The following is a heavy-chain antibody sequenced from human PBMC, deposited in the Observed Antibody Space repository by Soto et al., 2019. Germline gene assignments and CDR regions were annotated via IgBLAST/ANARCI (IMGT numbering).Heavy chain of an antibody. CDR1: GYTFTSYG. D-gene: IGHD2-2*01. J-gene: IGHJ5*02. V-gene: IGHV1-18*01. CDR3: ARATQLSNRGVRGLFDP. CDR2: NSPYNGDT. Sequence: QVQLVQSGADVKKPGASVKVSCKASGYTFTSYGISWVRQAPGQGLEWVGWNSPYNGDTNYAQKLQGRVTITTDTFTSTAYMELRSLISDDTAVYYCARATQLSNRGVRGLFDPWGQGTLVTVSS.